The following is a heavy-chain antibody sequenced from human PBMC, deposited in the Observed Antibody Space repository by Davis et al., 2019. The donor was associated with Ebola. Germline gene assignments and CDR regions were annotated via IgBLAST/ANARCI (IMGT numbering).Heavy chain of an antibody. V-gene: IGHV1-18*01. CDR3: ARAQGYIYQWLPQNGFDY. Sequence: ASVKVSCKASGYTFTSYGISWVRQAPGQGLEWMGWISAYNGNTNYAQKLQGRVTMTTDTSTSTAYMELRSLRSDDTAVYYCARAQGYIYQWLPQNGFDYWGQGTLVTVSS. D-gene: IGHD6-19*01. CDR1: GYTFTSYG. J-gene: IGHJ4*02. CDR2: ISAYNGNT.